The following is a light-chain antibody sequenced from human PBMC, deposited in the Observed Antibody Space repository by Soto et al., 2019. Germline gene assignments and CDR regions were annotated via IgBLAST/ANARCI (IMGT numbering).Light chain of an antibody. CDR2: QAS. V-gene: IGKV1-5*03. CDR3: QQYVTYSRT. J-gene: IGKJ2*02. CDR1: QSISTW. Sequence: DIQMTQSPSTLSASVGDRVTITCRASQSISTWLAWYQHKPGKAPKLLIYQASSLEGGVPSRFSGSGSGTEFTLTISSLQTDDFGTYYCQQYVTYSRTFGQGTKVETK.